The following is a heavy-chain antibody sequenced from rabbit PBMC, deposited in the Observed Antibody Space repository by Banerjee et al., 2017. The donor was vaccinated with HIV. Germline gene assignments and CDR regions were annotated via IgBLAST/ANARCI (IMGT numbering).Heavy chain of an antibody. J-gene: IGHJ4*01. CDR3: ARDYAGSSDYIFNL. CDR1: GFSFSSTYW. Sequence: QEQLEESGGDLVKPEGSLTLTCTASGFSFSSTYWICWVRQAPGKGLEWIGCIYTGSGGTYYASWAKGRFTITKTSSTTVTLQMTSLTAADTATYFCARDYAGSSDYIFNLWGPGTLVTVS. CDR2: IYTGSGGT. D-gene: IGHD8-1*01. V-gene: IGHV1S45*01.